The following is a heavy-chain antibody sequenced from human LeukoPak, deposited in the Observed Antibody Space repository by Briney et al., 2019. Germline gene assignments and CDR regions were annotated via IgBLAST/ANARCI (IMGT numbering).Heavy chain of an antibody. J-gene: IGHJ4*02. CDR2: ISYDGSNE. Sequence: GGSLRLSCGASGFTFSSYAMHWVRQAPGKGLEWVAVISYDGSNEYYVDSVKGRFSISRDNSMKTLYLQMNSLRAEDTAVYYCAKDLTPYLYGGSSADYWGQGTLVTVSS. CDR1: GFTFSSYA. D-gene: IGHD4-23*01. V-gene: IGHV3-30*18. CDR3: AKDLTPYLYGGSSADY.